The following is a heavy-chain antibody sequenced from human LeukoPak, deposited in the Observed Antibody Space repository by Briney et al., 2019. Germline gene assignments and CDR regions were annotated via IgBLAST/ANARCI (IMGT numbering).Heavy chain of an antibody. D-gene: IGHD4-17*01. CDR2: IYYSGST. CDR3: ARVPTVTFFDY. J-gene: IGHJ4*02. CDR1: GGSISSSSYY. Sequence: PAETLSLTCTVSGGSISSSSYYWGWIRQPPGKGLEWFGSIYYSGSTYYNPSLKSRVTISVDTSKNQFSLKLSSVTAADTAVYYCARVPTVTFFDYWGQGTLVTVSS. V-gene: IGHV4-39*01.